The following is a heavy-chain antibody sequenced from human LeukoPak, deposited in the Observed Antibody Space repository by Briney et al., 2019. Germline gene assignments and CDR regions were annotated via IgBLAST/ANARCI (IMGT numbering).Heavy chain of an antibody. J-gene: IGHJ4*02. CDR1: GFSFSDHY. D-gene: IGHD3-10*01. CDR3: ARERYYGSGKIDY. V-gene: IGHV3-11*04. Sequence: GGSLRLSCAASGFSFSDHYMSWIRQAPGRGLEWVSYISGRSNAIYYADSVKGRFTISRDNAKNSLYLQINSLRAEDTAVYYCARERYYGSGKIDYWGQGTLVTVSS. CDR2: ISGRSNAI.